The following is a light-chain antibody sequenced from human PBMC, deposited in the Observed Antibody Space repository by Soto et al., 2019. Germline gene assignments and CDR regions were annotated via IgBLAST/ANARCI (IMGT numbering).Light chain of an antibody. J-gene: IGKJ3*01. CDR2: DAS. V-gene: IGKV1D-13*01. CDR1: QGISSA. CDR3: QQFNNFPGT. Sequence: AIQLTQSPSSLSASIGDRVTITCRASQGISSALAWYQQKPGKAPKFLIYDASTLESGVPSRFSGSGSGTDFTLTISSLQPEDFATYYCQQFNNFPGTFGPGTKVDIK.